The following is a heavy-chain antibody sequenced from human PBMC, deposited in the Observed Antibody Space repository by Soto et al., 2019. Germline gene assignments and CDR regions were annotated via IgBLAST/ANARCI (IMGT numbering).Heavy chain of an antibody. CDR3: ARHSSSWHIPYYFDY. D-gene: IGHD6-13*01. V-gene: IGHV4-39*01. CDR1: GGSISSSSYY. J-gene: IGHJ4*02. Sequence: QLQLQESGPGLVKPSETLSLTCTVSGGSISSSSYYWGWIRQPPGKGLEWIGRIYYSGSTYYNPSLKSRVTISVDTSKNQFSLKLSSVTAADTAVYYCARHSSSWHIPYYFDYWGQGTLVTVSS. CDR2: IYYSGST.